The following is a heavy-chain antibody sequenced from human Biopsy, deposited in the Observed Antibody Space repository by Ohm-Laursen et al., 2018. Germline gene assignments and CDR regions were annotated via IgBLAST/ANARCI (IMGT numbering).Heavy chain of an antibody. J-gene: IGHJ4*02. D-gene: IGHD5-12*01. CDR1: GFNFDSYA. V-gene: IGHV3-23*01. Sequence: SLRLFCAASGFNFDSYAMTWVRQAPGKGLEWVSGISGRTSGTYYADSVKGRFTISRDNSKNTLYLQMSSLRAEDTALYYCAKCMTYSGDGIDYWGQGTLVTVSS. CDR2: ISGRTSGT. CDR3: AKCMTYSGDGIDY.